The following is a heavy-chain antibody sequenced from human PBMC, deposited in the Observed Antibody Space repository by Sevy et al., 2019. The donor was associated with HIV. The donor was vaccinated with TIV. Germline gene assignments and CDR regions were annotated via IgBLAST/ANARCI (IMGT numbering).Heavy chain of an antibody. CDR1: GFTFSDYY. CDR2: ISSTTSYT. CDR3: ARSLKDWTPSAGH. D-gene: IGHD1-1*01. V-gene: IGHV3-11*06. Sequence: GGSLRLSCTASGFTFSDYYMSWIRQAPGKGLECVSFISSTTSYTNYADSVKGRFTISRDNAKNSLYLQMNNLRAEDTAVYYCARSLKDWTPSAGHWGQGTLVTVSS. J-gene: IGHJ4*02.